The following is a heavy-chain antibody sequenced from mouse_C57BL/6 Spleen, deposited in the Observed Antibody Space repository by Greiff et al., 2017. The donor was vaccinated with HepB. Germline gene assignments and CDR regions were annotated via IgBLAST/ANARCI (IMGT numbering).Heavy chain of an antibody. V-gene: IGHV3-6*01. Sequence: EVQLVESGPGLVKPSQSLSLTCSVTGYSITSGYYWNWIRQFPGNKLEWMGYISYDGSNNYNPSLKNRISITRDTSKNQFFLKLNSVTTEDTATYYCAKGDYYGRWYFDVWGTGTTVTVSS. J-gene: IGHJ1*03. CDR3: AKGDYYGRWYFDV. D-gene: IGHD1-1*01. CDR1: GYSITSGYY. CDR2: ISYDGSN.